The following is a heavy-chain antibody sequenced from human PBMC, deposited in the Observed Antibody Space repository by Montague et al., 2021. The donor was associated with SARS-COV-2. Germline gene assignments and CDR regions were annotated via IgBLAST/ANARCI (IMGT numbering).Heavy chain of an antibody. Sequence: SLRLSCSGSGFTFSNAWMSWVRQAPGKGLEWVGRIKSKSDGGTTXYAAPVNGRFTISRDDSKDTLYLQMNILKTEDTAVYYCTTDRGVYCSGGTCYRYFYYYMDVWGKGTTVIVSS. CDR1: GFTFSNAW. V-gene: IGHV3-15*01. CDR2: IKSKSDGGTT. D-gene: IGHD2-15*01. CDR3: TTDRGVYCSGGTCYRYFYYYMDV. J-gene: IGHJ6*03.